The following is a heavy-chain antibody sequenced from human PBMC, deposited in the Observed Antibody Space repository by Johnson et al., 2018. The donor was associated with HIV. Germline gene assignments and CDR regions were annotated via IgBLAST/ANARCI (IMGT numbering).Heavy chain of an antibody. D-gene: IGHD1-26*01. V-gene: IGHV3-9*01. CDR1: GFTFDDYA. J-gene: IGHJ3*02. Sequence: LVESGGGLVQPGRSLRLSCAASGFTFDDYAMHWVRQVPGKGLEWVSGISWNSGSIGYADSVKGRFTISRDNAKNSLYLQMNSLRTEDTAFYYCAKDLEWELLHDAVDIWGQGTMVTVSS. CDR2: ISWNSGSI. CDR3: AKDLEWELLHDAVDI.